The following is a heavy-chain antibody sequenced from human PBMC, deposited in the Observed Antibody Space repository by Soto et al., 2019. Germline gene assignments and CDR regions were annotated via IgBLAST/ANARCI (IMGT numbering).Heavy chain of an antibody. V-gene: IGHV3-23*01. CDR2: IGGDAVTT. J-gene: IGHJ6*02. Sequence: PGGSPRLSCAASGFSFGSYSMTWVRQAPGKGLEWVTVIGGDAVTTYYADSVQGRFTVSRDNAKNTGHLQMNGRRAEDTAVYYCAKALYSSTYSRGMYGWGRGTTVTVS. D-gene: IGHD6-19*01. CDR3: AKALYSSTYSRGMYG. CDR1: GFSFGSYS.